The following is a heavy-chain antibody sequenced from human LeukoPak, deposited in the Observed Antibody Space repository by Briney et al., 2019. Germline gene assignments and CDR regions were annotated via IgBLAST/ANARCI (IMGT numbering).Heavy chain of an antibody. CDR2: INADGSST. Sequence: PGGSLRLSCAASGFAFSSFWMHWVRQAPGKGLVWVSRINADGSSTNHADSVKGRFTISRDNAKNSLYLQMNSLRAEDTAVYYCARDLGGSGWYTPSFDYWGQGTLVTVSS. J-gene: IGHJ4*02. CDR3: ARDLGGSGWYTPSFDY. CDR1: GFAFSSFW. D-gene: IGHD6-19*01. V-gene: IGHV3-74*01.